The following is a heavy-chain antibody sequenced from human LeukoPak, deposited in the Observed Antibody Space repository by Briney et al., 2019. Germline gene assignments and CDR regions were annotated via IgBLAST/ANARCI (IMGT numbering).Heavy chain of an antibody. CDR1: GFSLSSYW. CDR2: IKQDGSEK. J-gene: IGHJ6*03. CDR3: AREPHDFWSGNYMDV. D-gene: IGHD3-3*01. Sequence: GGSPRLSCAVSGFSLSSYWMSWVRQAPGRGLEWVANIKQDGSEKHYVDSVKGRFTISRDNAKNSLYLQMNSLRAEDTALYYCAREPHDFWSGNYMDVWGKGTTVTVSS. V-gene: IGHV3-7*01.